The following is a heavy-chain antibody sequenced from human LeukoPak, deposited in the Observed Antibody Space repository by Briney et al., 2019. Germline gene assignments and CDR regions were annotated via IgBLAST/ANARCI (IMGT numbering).Heavy chain of an antibody. CDR3: AREDDWNYEDY. V-gene: IGHV3-7*01. J-gene: IGHJ4*02. CDR1: GFTFSNYW. CDR2: IKQDGSEK. Sequence: GGSLRLSCAASGFTFSNYWMSWVRQAPGKGLKWVANIKQDGSEKYYVNSVKGRFTISRDNAKNSLYLQMNSLRAEDTAIYYCAREDDWNYEDYWGQGTLVTVSS. D-gene: IGHD1-7*01.